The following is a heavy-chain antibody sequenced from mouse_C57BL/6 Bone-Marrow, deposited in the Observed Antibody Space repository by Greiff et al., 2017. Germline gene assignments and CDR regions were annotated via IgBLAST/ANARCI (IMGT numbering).Heavy chain of an antibody. D-gene: IGHD1-1*01. V-gene: IGHV1-19*01. CDR3: AKNYCGSSYFDY. J-gene: IGHJ2*01. CDR2: INPYNGGT. Sequence: EVQGVESGPVLVKPGASVKMSCKASGYTFTDYYMNWVKQSHGKSLEWIGDINPYNGGTSYNQKFKGKATLTVDKSSSTAYMELNSLTSEDSAVYYCAKNYCGSSYFDYWGQGTTLTVSS. CDR1: GYTFTDYY.